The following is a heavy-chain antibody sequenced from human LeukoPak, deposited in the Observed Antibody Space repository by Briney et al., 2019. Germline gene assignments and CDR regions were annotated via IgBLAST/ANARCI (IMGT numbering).Heavy chain of an antibody. CDR3: ASLSGSYYDDAFDI. Sequence: SETLSLTCTVSGGSISSYYWSWIRQPPGKGLEWIGYMYYSGSTSYNPSLKSRVTISVDTSKNQFSLKLSSVTAADTAVYYCASLSGSYYDDAFDIWGQGTMVTVSS. CDR1: GGSISSYY. CDR2: MYYSGST. J-gene: IGHJ3*02. D-gene: IGHD1-26*01. V-gene: IGHV4-59*01.